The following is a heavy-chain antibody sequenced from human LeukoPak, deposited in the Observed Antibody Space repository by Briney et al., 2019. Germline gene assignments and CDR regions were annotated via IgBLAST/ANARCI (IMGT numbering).Heavy chain of an antibody. V-gene: IGHV4-4*07. Sequence: SETLSLTCTVSGGSVSSYYWSWIRQPAGKGLEWIGRIYSSGSTNYNPSLKGRVAMSVDTSNNQFSLKLSSVTAADTAVYYCARDLVVPPYNWFDPWGQGTLVTVSS. D-gene: IGHD2-2*01. CDR3: ARDLVVPPYNWFDP. CDR1: GGSVSSYY. J-gene: IGHJ5*02. CDR2: IYSSGST.